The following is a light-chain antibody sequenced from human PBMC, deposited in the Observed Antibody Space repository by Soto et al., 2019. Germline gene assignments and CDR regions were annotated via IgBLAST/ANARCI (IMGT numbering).Light chain of an antibody. CDR3: KQYYNYSPFT. CDR2: DDS. CDR1: QTICSW. Sequence: DIQMTQSPSTVSASVGDSVTIPCRASQTICSWLAWFQQKPGKAPKLLIYDDSSWESGVPSRFSGSGSGTEFTLTISSLQPDDFVTYYCKQYYNYSPFTFGQGTKVDI. J-gene: IGKJ1*01. V-gene: IGKV1-5*01.